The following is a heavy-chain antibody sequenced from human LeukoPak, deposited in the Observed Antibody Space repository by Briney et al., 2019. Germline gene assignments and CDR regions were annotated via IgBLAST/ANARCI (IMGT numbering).Heavy chain of an antibody. J-gene: IGHJ5*02. D-gene: IGHD1-1*01. Sequence: ASMKVSCKASGYIFINYYLHWVRQAPGQGLEWMGWISAYNGNTNYAQKLQGRVTMTTDTSTSTAYMELRSLRSDDTAVYYCARGSAVQLERRGVDWFDPWGQGTLVTVSS. CDR3: ARGSAVQLERRGVDWFDP. V-gene: IGHV1-18*04. CDR1: GYIFINYY. CDR2: ISAYNGNT.